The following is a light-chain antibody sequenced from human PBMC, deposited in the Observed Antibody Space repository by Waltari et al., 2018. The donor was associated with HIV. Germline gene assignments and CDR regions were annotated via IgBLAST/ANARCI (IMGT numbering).Light chain of an antibody. J-gene: IGKJ4*01. V-gene: IGKV1-39*01. Sequence: DIQMTQSPSSLSASVGDRVTIPCRASQSISTYLNWYQQKPGKAPKLLINAAASLQSGVPSRFSGSGSGTDFTLIISSLQPEDFATYYCQQSCSIPPTFGGGSKVEIK. CDR2: AAA. CDR3: QQSCSIPPT. CDR1: QSISTY.